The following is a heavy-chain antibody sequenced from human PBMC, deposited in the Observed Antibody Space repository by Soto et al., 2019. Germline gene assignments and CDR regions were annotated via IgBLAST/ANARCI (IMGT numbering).Heavy chain of an antibody. CDR1: GGSISSYY. Sequence: SETLSLTCTVSGGSISSYYWSWIRQPPGKGLEWIGYIYYSGSTKYNPSLKSRVTILEDTSKNQFSLKLNSVTAADTAVYYCAREGRMGTFDYWGQGALVTVSS. CDR3: AREGRMGTFDY. CDR2: IYYSGST. J-gene: IGHJ4*02. D-gene: IGHD1-1*01. V-gene: IGHV4-59*01.